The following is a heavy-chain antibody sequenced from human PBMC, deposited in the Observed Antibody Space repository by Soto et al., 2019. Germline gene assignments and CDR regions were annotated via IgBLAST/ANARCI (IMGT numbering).Heavy chain of an antibody. Sequence: GGSLRLSCAASGFTFSSYSMNWVRQAPGKGLEWVSSISSSSSYIYYADSVKGRFTISRDNAKNSLYLQMNSLRAEDTAVYYCARGQKGSSWYFDYWGQGTLVTVSS. CDR2: ISSSSSYI. CDR3: ARGQKGSSWYFDY. CDR1: GFTFSSYS. V-gene: IGHV3-21*01. J-gene: IGHJ4*02. D-gene: IGHD6-13*01.